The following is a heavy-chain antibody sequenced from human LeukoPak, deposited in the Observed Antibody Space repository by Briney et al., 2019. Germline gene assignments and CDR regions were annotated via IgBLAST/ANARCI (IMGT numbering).Heavy chain of an antibody. Sequence: PSETLSLTCAVYGGSFSGYYWSWIRQPPGKGLEWIGEINHSGSTNYNPSLKSRVTISVDTSKNQFSLKLSSVTAADTAAYYCARGSVNYCSSTSCSGAFDIWGQGTMVTVSS. CDR2: INHSGST. D-gene: IGHD2-2*01. J-gene: IGHJ3*02. CDR3: ARGSVNYCSSTSCSGAFDI. V-gene: IGHV4-34*01. CDR1: GGSFSGYY.